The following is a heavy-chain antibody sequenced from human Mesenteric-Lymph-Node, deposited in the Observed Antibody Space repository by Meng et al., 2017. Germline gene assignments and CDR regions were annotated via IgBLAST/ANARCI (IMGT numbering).Heavy chain of an antibody. V-gene: IGHV3-7*01. CDR3: ARDADYGSGSYYNFHYYYGMDV. CDR1: GSTFSSYW. J-gene: IGHJ6*02. CDR2: IKQDGSEK. D-gene: IGHD3-10*01. Sequence: GGLLRSSCAAPGSTFSSYWMSWARQVPGKGLEGVANIKQDGSEKCCVDSVKGRFTISRDNAKNSLYLQMNSLRTEDTAVYYCARDADYGSGSYYNFHYYYGMDVWGQGTTVTVSS.